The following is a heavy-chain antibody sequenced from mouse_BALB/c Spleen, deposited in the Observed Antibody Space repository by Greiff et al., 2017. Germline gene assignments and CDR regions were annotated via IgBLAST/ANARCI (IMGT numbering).Heavy chain of an antibody. D-gene: IGHD2-4*01. CDR2: ISRGSSTI. CDR1: GFSFSSFG. J-gene: IGHJ4*01. CDR3: ARNDDYGYYAMDY. Sequence: EVQLVESGGGLVQPGGSRKLSCAASGFSFSSFGMHWVRQAPEKGLEWVAYISRGSSTIYYADTVKGRFTISIDNPKNTLFLQMTRLRSEDTAMYYCARNDDYGYYAMDYWGQGTSVTVSS. V-gene: IGHV5-17*02.